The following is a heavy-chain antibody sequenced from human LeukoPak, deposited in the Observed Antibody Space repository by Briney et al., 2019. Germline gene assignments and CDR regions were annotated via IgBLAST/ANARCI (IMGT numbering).Heavy chain of an antibody. CDR1: GFTFSNYA. D-gene: IGHD6-19*01. V-gene: IGHV3-23*01. J-gene: IGHJ4*02. Sequence: GGSLRLSCAASGFTFSNYAMTWVRQAPGMGLGLEWVSTISDSGGSTYDADSVKGRFTISRDNSKNTLFLQMNSLRPEDTAVYYCARDTAYSSDWAPCEFWGQGILVTVS. CDR3: ARDTAYSSDWAPCEF. CDR2: ISDSGGST.